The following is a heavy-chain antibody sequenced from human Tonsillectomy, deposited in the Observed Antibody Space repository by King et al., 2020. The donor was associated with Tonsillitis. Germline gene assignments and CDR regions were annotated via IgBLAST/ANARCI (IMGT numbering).Heavy chain of an antibody. Sequence: LQLQESGPGLVKPSETLSLTCTVSGASFSSSSYYWGWIRQPPGKGLEWIGSIYYTGNTYYNPSLKSRVTISVDTSKNQFSLRVSSVTAADTAVYYCARREGPFDYWGQGTLVTVSS. CDR3: ARREGPFDY. CDR2: IYYTGNT. D-gene: IGHD1-26*01. CDR1: GASFSSSSYY. V-gene: IGHV4-39*01. J-gene: IGHJ4*02.